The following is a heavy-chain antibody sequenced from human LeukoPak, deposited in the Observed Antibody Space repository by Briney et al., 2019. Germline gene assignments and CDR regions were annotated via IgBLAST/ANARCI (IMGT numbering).Heavy chain of an antibody. Sequence: SETLSLTCTVSGGSIGTYSWNWIRQPPGKGLEWIGYIYYSGTTYYNPSLKSRVTISVDTSKNQFSLKLSSVTAADTAVYYCASQYGARVYDAFDIWGQGTMVTVSS. V-gene: IGHV4-59*08. CDR2: IYYSGTT. CDR1: GGSIGTYS. D-gene: IGHD4-17*01. CDR3: ASQYGARVYDAFDI. J-gene: IGHJ3*02.